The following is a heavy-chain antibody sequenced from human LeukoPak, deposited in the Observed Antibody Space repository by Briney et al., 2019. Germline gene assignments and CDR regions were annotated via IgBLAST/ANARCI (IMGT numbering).Heavy chain of an antibody. CDR3: ARVSRDYGSGSYYIDY. CDR2: INHRGST. D-gene: IGHD3-10*01. Sequence: SETLSLTCAVYGGSFSGYYWSWIRQPPGKGLDWIGEINHRGSTNHNPSLKSRVTISVDTSKNQYSLKLSSVTAADTAMYYCARVSRDYGSGSYYIDYWGQGTLGTVSS. CDR1: GGSFSGYY. J-gene: IGHJ4*02. V-gene: IGHV4-34*01.